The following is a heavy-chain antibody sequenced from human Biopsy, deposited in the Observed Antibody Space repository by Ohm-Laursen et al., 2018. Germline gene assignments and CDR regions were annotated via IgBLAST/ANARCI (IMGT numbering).Heavy chain of an antibody. V-gene: IGHV1-46*01. D-gene: IGHD4-17*01. CDR1: GYSFTSYY. CDR3: ARDSEYGDYRNYYYGMDV. Sequence: GSSVKVSCKASGYSFTSYYMHWVRQAPGQGLEWMGMINPSGSTTSYPQIFQGRVTMTRDTSKSTAYMELSSLRSEDTAVYYCARDSEYGDYRNYYYGMDVWGQGTTVTVSS. CDR2: INPSGSTT. J-gene: IGHJ6*02.